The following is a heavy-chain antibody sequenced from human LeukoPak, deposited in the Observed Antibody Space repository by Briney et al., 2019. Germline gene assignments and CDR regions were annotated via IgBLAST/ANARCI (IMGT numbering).Heavy chain of an antibody. Sequence: GGSLRLSCAASGFTFSSYSMNWVRQAQGKGLEWVSSISSSSSYIYYADSVKGRFTISRDNAKNSLYLQMNSLRAEDTAVYYCASRAAAGTQTDYWGQGTLVTVSS. CDR2: ISSSSSYI. CDR1: GFTFSSYS. CDR3: ASRAAAGTQTDY. V-gene: IGHV3-21*01. J-gene: IGHJ4*02. D-gene: IGHD6-13*01.